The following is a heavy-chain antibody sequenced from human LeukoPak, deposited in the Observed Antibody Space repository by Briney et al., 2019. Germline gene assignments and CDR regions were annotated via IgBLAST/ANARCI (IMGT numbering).Heavy chain of an antibody. Sequence: GVSLRLSCAASGFTFSDYDMHWVRQAPGKGLEWVSRVGATGDTDYPDSVKGRFTISRENAKNSLYLQMNSLRVEDTAVYYCVREHSKVFDPWGQGTLVTVSS. CDR1: GFTFSDYD. CDR3: VREHSKVFDP. V-gene: IGHV3-13*01. CDR2: VGATGDT. J-gene: IGHJ5*02.